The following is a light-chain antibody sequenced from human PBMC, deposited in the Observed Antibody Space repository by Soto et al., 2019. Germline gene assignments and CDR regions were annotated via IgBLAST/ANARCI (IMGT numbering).Light chain of an antibody. J-gene: IGLJ2*01. CDR3: SSYTTSSTLV. V-gene: IGLV2-14*01. CDR2: EVI. Sequence: QSALAQPASVSESPGQSITISCTATRSDVGDYNYVSWYQQHPGKAPKLIIFEVINRPSGVSNRFSGSKSGNTASLIISGLQAEDEADYYCSSYTTSSTLVFGGGTKLTVL. CDR1: RSDVGDYNY.